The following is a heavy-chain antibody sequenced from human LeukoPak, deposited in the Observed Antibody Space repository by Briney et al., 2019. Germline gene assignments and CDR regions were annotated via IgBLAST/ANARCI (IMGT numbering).Heavy chain of an antibody. J-gene: IGHJ6*02. CDR1: GFTFSSYA. CDR3: AREGSGPDYYYGMDV. Sequence: GGSLGLSCAASGFTFSSYAMHWVRQAPGKGLEWVAVISYDGSNKYYADSVKGRFTISRDNSKNTLYLQMNSLRAEDTAVYYCAREGSGPDYYYGMDVWGQGTTVTVSS. CDR2: ISYDGSNK. V-gene: IGHV3-30-3*01. D-gene: IGHD6-19*01.